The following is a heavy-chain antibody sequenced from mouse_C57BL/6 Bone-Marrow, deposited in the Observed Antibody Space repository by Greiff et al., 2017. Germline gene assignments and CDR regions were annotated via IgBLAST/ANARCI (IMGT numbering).Heavy chain of an antibody. CDR1: GFTFSSYG. Sequence: EVKLMESGGDLVKPGGSLKLSCAASGFTFSSYGMSWVRQTPDKRLEWVATISSGGSYTYYPDSVKGRFTISRDNAKNTLYLQMSSLKSEDTAMYYCTTTVLAGAMDYWGQGTTVTVS. D-gene: IGHD4-1*01. V-gene: IGHV5-6*01. J-gene: IGHJ4*01. CDR2: ISSGGSYT. CDR3: TTTVLAGAMDY.